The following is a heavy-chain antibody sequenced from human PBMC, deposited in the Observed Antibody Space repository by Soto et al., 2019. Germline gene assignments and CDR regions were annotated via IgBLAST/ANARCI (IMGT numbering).Heavy chain of an antibody. Sequence: EVQLVESGGGLVQPGGSLKLSCAASGFTFSGSAMHWVRQASGKGLAWVGRIRSKANSYATAYAASVKGRFTISRDDSKNTAYLPMNSLKTEDTAVYYCTGSSGWPRGYYYGMDVWGKGTTVTVSS. V-gene: IGHV3-73*02. CDR2: IRSKANSYAT. D-gene: IGHD6-19*01. CDR1: GFTFSGSA. J-gene: IGHJ6*04. CDR3: TGSSGWPRGYYYGMDV.